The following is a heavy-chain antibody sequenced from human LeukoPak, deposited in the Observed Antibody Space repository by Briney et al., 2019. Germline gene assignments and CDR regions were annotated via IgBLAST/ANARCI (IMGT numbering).Heavy chain of an antibody. Sequence: PGGSLRLSCTPSGFTFSSYGMHWVRQAPGKGLEWVAVIWYDGSNKYYADSVKGRFTISRDNSKNTLYLQMNSLRAEDTAVYYCARAPTGGGDDYFDYWGQGTLVTVSS. CDR3: ARAPTGGGDDYFDY. J-gene: IGHJ4*02. D-gene: IGHD2-21*01. CDR2: IWYDGSNK. CDR1: GFTFSSYG. V-gene: IGHV3-33*01.